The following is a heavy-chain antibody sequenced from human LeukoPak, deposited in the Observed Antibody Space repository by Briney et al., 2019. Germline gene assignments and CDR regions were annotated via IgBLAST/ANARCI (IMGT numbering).Heavy chain of an antibody. D-gene: IGHD5-18*01. Sequence: PGGSLRLSCAASGFTFSNYEMNWVRQAPGKGLEWVSYISGSGSTIYYADSVKGRFTISRDNAMDSLYLQMNSLRAEDTAVYYCARVRSGYSHENYFDYWGQGTLVTVSS. V-gene: IGHV3-48*03. CDR1: GFTFSNYE. CDR3: ARVRSGYSHENYFDY. J-gene: IGHJ4*02. CDR2: ISGSGSTI.